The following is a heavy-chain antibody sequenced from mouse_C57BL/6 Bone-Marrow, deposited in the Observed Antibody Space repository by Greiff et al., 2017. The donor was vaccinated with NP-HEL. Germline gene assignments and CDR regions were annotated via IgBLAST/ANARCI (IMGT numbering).Heavy chain of an antibody. V-gene: IGHV1-53*01. Sequence: QVQLQQPGTELVKPGASVKLSCKASGYTFTSSWMHWVKQRPGQGLEWIGNINPSNGGTNYNEKFKSKATLTVDKSSSTAYMQLSSLTSEDSAVYYCAREKDYYGSSYYYFDYWGQGTTLTVSS. CDR1: GYTFTSSW. D-gene: IGHD1-1*01. CDR2: INPSNGGT. CDR3: AREKDYYGSSYYYFDY. J-gene: IGHJ2*01.